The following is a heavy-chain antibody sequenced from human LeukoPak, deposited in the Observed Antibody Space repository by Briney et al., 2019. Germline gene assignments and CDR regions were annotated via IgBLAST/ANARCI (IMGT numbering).Heavy chain of an antibody. D-gene: IGHD4-17*01. Sequence: AVISYDGSHKYYADSVKGRFTISRDNSKNTLYLQMNRLRAEDTAVYYCAKTFGDYVRTLDYWGQGTLVTVSS. CDR2: ISYDGSHK. J-gene: IGHJ4*02. CDR3: AKTFGDYVRTLDY. V-gene: IGHV3-30*18.